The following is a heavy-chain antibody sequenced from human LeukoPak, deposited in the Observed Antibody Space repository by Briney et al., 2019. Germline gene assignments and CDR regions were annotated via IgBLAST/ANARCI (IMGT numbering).Heavy chain of an antibody. D-gene: IGHD3-9*01. CDR1: GFTFSSYA. J-gene: IGHJ4*02. CDR2: ISSSGDTT. V-gene: IGHV3-23*01. CDR3: ARGLSDDILTGYGY. Sequence: GGSLRLSCAASGFTFSSYAMSWVRQAPGKGLEWVSAISSSGDTTYYADSVKGRFTISRDNSKSTLYLRMNSLRAEDTAVYYCARGLSDDILTGYGYWGQGTLVTVSS.